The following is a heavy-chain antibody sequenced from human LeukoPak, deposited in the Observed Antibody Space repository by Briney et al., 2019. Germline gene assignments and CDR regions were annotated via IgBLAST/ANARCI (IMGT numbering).Heavy chain of an antibody. CDR3: AKEIWPTVTIPGRTYFDY. Sequence: SETLSLTCAVYGGSFSGYYWSWIRQPPGKGLEWIGEINHSGSTNYNPSLKSRVTMSVDTSKNQFSLKLSSVTAADTAVYYCAKEIWPTVTIPGRTYFDYWGQGALVTVSS. J-gene: IGHJ4*02. D-gene: IGHD4-17*01. CDR2: INHSGST. V-gene: IGHV4-34*01. CDR1: GGSFSGYY.